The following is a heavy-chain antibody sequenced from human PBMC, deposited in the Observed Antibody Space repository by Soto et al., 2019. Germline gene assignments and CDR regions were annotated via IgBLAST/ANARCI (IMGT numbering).Heavy chain of an antibody. Sequence: SETLSLTCAVYGGSFSGYYWSWIRQPPGKGLEWIGEINHSGSTNYNPSLKSRVTISVDTSKNQFSLKLSSVTAADTAVYYCARGDDMVTHFYYWGQGTLVTVSS. CDR1: GGSFSGYY. D-gene: IGHD3-9*01. CDR3: ARGDDMVTHFYY. V-gene: IGHV4-34*01. CDR2: INHSGST. J-gene: IGHJ4*02.